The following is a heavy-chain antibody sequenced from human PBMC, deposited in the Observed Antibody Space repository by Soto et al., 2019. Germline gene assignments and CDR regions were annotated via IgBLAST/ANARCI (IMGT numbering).Heavy chain of an antibody. CDR2: IYYTGST. Sequence: SETLSLTCTVSGVSISSGDFYWSWIRQPPGKGLEFIGYIYYTGSTYYNPSFKRRPNMSLDTSKSQFSLKLSSVTAADTAVYYCARGRVVITGFDAFDIWGQGTMVTVSS. D-gene: IGHD3-22*01. V-gene: IGHV4-30-4*01. CDR3: ARGRVVITGFDAFDI. J-gene: IGHJ3*02. CDR1: GVSISSGDFY.